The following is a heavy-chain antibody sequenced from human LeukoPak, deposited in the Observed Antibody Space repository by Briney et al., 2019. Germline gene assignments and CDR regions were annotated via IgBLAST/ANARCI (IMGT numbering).Heavy chain of an antibody. D-gene: IGHD3-10*01. Sequence: GGSLRLSCAASGFTVSSNYMSWVRQAPGKGLEWVSVIYSGGSTYYADSVKGRFTLSRDNSKNTLSLQMNSLRAEDTALYYCAKSYNYGSGSYYNHFDSWGQGTLVTVSS. J-gene: IGHJ4*02. CDR1: GFTVSSNY. CDR3: AKSYNYGSGSYYNHFDS. V-gene: IGHV3-53*01. CDR2: IYSGGST.